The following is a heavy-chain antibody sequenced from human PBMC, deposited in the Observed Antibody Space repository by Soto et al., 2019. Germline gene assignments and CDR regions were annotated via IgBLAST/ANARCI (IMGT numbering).Heavy chain of an antibody. CDR1: GGSISSSSYY. V-gene: IGHV4-39*01. CDR3: ARMELLNWFDP. CDR2: IYYSGST. D-gene: IGHD1-7*01. J-gene: IGHJ5*02. Sequence: QLQLQESGPGLVKPSETLSLTCTVSGGSISSSSYYWGWIRQPPGKGLEWIGSIYYSGSTYYNPSLKGRVTISVDTSKNQFSLKLSSVTAADTAVYYCARMELLNWFDPWGQGTLVTVSS.